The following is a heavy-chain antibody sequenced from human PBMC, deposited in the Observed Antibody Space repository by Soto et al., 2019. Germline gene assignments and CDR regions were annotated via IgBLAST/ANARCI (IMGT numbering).Heavy chain of an antibody. CDR2: IIGSGDST. CDR3: ANYYYGSGSSEAYYYGMDV. Sequence: EVQLLESGGGLVQPGESLRLSCAASGFTFSSYAMSWVRQAPGKGREWVSAIIGSGDSTYYPASVKGPFTISRHNSKKALSLQVNSLRAEDTAVYYCANYYYGSGSSEAYYYGMDVWGQGTTVTVFS. J-gene: IGHJ6*02. D-gene: IGHD3-10*01. CDR1: GFTFSSYA. V-gene: IGHV3-23*01.